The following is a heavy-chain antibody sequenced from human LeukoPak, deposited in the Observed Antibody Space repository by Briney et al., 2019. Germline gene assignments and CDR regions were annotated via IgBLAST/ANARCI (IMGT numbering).Heavy chain of an antibody. CDR2: IYYSGST. Sequence: SETLSLTCTVSGGSISSYYWSWIRQPPGKGLEWIGYIYYSGSTNYNPFLKSRVTISVDTSKNQFSLKLSSVTAADTAVHYCASSSWYGRIDYWGQGTLVTVSS. V-gene: IGHV4-59*08. J-gene: IGHJ4*02. CDR1: GGSISSYY. CDR3: ASSSWYGRIDY. D-gene: IGHD6-13*01.